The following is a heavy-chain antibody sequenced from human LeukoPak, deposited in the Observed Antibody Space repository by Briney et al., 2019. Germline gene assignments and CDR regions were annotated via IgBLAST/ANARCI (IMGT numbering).Heavy chain of an antibody. CDR2: IIPIFGTA. D-gene: IGHD3-22*01. Sequence: GASVKVSCKASGGTFSSYAISWVRQAPGQGLEWMGGIIPIFGTANYAQKFQGRVTITADKSTSTAYMELSSLRSEDTAVYYCATDYYDSSGYPEHYYYYYMDVWGKGTTVTVSS. CDR1: GGTFSSYA. J-gene: IGHJ6*03. V-gene: IGHV1-69*06. CDR3: ATDYYDSSGYPEHYYYYYMDV.